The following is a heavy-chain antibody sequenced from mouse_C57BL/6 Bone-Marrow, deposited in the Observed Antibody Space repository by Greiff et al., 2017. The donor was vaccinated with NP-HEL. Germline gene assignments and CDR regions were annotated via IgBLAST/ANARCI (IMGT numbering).Heavy chain of an antibody. CDR3: ARYYVDCDV. V-gene: IGHV1-82*01. J-gene: IGHJ1*03. CDR1: GYAFSSSW. CDR2: IYPGDGDT. D-gene: IGHD1-1*02. Sequence: VKLQESGPELVKPGASVKISCKASGYAFSSSWMNWVKQRPGKGLEWIGRIYPGDGDTNYNGKFKGKATLTADKSSSTAYMKLSSLTSEDSAVYFCARYYVDCDVWGTGTTVTVSS.